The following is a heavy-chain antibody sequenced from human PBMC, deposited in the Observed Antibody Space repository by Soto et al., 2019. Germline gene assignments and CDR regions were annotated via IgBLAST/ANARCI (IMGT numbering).Heavy chain of an antibody. Sequence: QVQLVESGGGVVQPGRSLRLSCAASGFIISGYAMHWVRKAPGKGLEWVALISYDGTYKYYADSVKGRFTMSRDKSKNTLYLQMNSLRAEDTAVFYCARGGGYDFFDYWGQGTLFTVSS. CDR1: GFIISGYA. V-gene: IGHV3-30-3*01. CDR2: ISYDGTYK. J-gene: IGHJ4*02. D-gene: IGHD5-12*01. CDR3: ARGGGYDFFDY.